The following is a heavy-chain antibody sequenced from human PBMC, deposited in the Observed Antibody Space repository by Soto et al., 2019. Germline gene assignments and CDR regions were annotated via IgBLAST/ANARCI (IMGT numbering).Heavy chain of an antibody. D-gene: IGHD2-8*01. CDR1: GFTFHDFA. V-gene: IGHV3-43D*04. CDR2: SSWDGGST. CDR3: AKDRYNTSRYHFDH. Sequence: SGGSLRLSCVASGFTFHDFAMHWVRQIPGKGLEWVAFSSWDGGSTYYRDSVKGRFTISRDNSKNSLYLQMDSLTSADTALYYCAKDRYNTSRYHFDHWGHGTLVTVSS. J-gene: IGHJ4*01.